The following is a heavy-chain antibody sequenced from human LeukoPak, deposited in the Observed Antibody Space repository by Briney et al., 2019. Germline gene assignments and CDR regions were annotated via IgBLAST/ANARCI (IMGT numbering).Heavy chain of an antibody. J-gene: IGHJ4*02. CDR2: ISGSGGST. CDR1: GFTFSSYG. Sequence: GGTLRLSCAASGFTFSSYGMSWVRQAPGKGLEWVSAISGSGGSTYYADSVKGRFTISRDNSKNTLYLQMNSLRAEDTAVYYCAKDGGGLGVFDYWGQGTLVTVSS. CDR3: AKDGGGLGVFDY. V-gene: IGHV3-23*01. D-gene: IGHD3-10*01.